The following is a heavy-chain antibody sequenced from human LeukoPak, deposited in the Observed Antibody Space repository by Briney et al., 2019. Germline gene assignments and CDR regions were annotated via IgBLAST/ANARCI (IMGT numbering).Heavy chain of an antibody. D-gene: IGHD6-13*01. Sequence: PGGSLRLSCAASGFTFDDYAMHWVRQAPGKGLEWVSGISWNSGSIGYADSVKGRFTISRDNAKNSLYLQMNSLRAEDTALYYCAKVGESSSWYGEYFQHWGQGTLVTVSS. CDR2: ISWNSGSI. CDR3: AKVGESSSWYGEYFQH. J-gene: IGHJ1*01. CDR1: GFTFDDYA. V-gene: IGHV3-9*01.